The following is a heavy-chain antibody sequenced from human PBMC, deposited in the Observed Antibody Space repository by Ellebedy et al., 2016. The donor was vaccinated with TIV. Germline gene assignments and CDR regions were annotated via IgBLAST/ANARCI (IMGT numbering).Heavy chain of an antibody. CDR1: GGSFSGYY. D-gene: IGHD3-22*01. V-gene: IGHV4-34*01. J-gene: IGHJ5*02. CDR2: INHSGST. Sequence: MPSETLSLTCAVYGGSFSGYYWSWIRQPPGKGLEWIGEINHSGSTNYNPSLKSRVTIPVDTSKNQFSLKLSSVTAADTAVYYCARVNYYDSSGYYYFSSWFDPWGQGTLVTVSS. CDR3: ARVNYYDSSGYYYFSSWFDP.